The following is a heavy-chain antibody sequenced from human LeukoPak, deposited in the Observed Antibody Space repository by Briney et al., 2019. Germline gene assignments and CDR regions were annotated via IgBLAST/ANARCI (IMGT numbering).Heavy chain of an antibody. D-gene: IGHD5-18*01. CDR3: TTIKRGNIFGYFDF. J-gene: IGHJ4*02. CDR2: VFDSGRT. Sequence: PSETLSLTCTVSGGSMTTHHWNWIRQTPGKGLEWIGYVFDSGRTKENPSLKSGVTLSADTSKNQLSLRLSSVTAADTAVYYCTTIKRGNIFGYFDFWGQGILVTVSS. V-gene: IGHV4-59*11. CDR1: GGSMTTHH.